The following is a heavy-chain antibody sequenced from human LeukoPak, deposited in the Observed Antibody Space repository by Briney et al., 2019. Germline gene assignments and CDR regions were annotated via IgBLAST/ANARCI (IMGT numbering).Heavy chain of an antibody. V-gene: IGHV3-23*01. Sequence: PGGSLRLSCAASGFTFSSYAMSWVRQAPGKGLEWVSAISGSGGSTYYAGSVKGRFTISRDNSKNTLYLQMNSLRGEDTAVYYCAKSGGVRFDPWGQGTLVTVSS. D-gene: IGHD3-16*01. J-gene: IGHJ5*02. CDR3: AKSGGVRFDP. CDR1: GFTFSSYA. CDR2: ISGSGGST.